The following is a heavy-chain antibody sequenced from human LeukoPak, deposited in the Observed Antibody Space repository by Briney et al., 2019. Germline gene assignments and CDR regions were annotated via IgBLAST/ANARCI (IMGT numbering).Heavy chain of an antibody. CDR1: GFTFSDHY. CDR2: TRYKANSYTT. D-gene: IGHD4-23*01. J-gene: IGHJ6*02. V-gene: IGHV3-72*01. Sequence: GGSLRLSCAASGFTFSDHYMDWVRQAPGKGLEWVGRTRYKANSYTTEYAASVKGRFTISSDDSNNSLYLQMNSLKTEDTAVYYCTVAIYYYYGMDVWGQGTTVTVSS. CDR3: TVAIYYYYGMDV.